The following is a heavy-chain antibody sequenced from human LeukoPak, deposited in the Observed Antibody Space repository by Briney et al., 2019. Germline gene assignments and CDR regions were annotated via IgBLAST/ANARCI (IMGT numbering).Heavy chain of an antibody. CDR1: GFAFGSYY. CDR3: VRGHYADY. J-gene: IGHJ4*02. CDR2: IKPDGSEE. Sequence: PGGSLRLSCAASGFAFGSYYMNWVRQAPGKGLEWVANIKPDGSEENYVDSVRGRFTISRDNAKNSVYLQMNSLRADDTALYYCVRGHYADYTSQRTLVTVSS. V-gene: IGHV3-7*01.